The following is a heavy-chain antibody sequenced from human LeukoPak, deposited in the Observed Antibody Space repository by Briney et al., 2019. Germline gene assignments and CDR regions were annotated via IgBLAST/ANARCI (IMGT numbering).Heavy chain of an antibody. CDR1: GYTFTSYY. CDR2: INPSGGST. Sequence: GAPVKVSCKASGYTFTSYYMHWVRQAPGQGLEWMGIINPSGGSTSYAQKFQGRVTMTRDTSTSTVYMELSSLRSEDTAVYYCARDKSIVVANYYYYYMDVWGKGTTVTISS. CDR3: ARDKSIVVANYYYYYMDV. D-gene: IGHD3-22*01. V-gene: IGHV1-46*01. J-gene: IGHJ6*03.